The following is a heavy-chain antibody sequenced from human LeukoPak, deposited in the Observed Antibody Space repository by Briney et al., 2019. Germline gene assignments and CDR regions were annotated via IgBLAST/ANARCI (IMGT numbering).Heavy chain of an antibody. V-gene: IGHV3-30-3*01. Sequence: GGSLRLSCAASGFTFSSYAMHWVRQAPGKGLEWVAVISYDGSNKYYADSVKGRFTISRDNSKNTLYLQMNSLRAEDTAVYYCARQRPYSSSWDAFDIWGQGTMVTVSS. D-gene: IGHD6-13*01. CDR2: ISYDGSNK. J-gene: IGHJ3*02. CDR3: ARQRPYSSSWDAFDI. CDR1: GFTFSSYA.